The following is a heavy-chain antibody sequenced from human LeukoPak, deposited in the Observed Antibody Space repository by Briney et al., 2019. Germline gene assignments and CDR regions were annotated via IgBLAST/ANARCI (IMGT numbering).Heavy chain of an antibody. CDR1: GFTFSRYW. J-gene: IGHJ4*02. CDR2: VKQDGSEK. Sequence: GGSLRLSCAASGFTFSRYWMSWVRQAPGKGLEWVANVKQDGSEKYYVDSVKGRFTISRDNAKNSLYLQMNSLRAGDTAVYYCARGGWLPDYWGQGTLVTVSS. D-gene: IGHD3-22*01. CDR3: ARGGWLPDY. V-gene: IGHV3-7*01.